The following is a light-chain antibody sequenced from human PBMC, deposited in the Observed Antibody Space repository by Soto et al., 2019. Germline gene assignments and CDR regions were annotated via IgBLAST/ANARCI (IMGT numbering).Light chain of an antibody. V-gene: IGKV3-11*01. CDR3: QQRVNWPPLT. J-gene: IGKJ4*01. CDR1: QSISSY. Sequence: EVVMTQSPASLSLSPGERATLSCRASQSISSYLAWYQQKPGQAPRLLIYDASNRATGTPARFSGSGSGTDFTLTISSLEPEDFAVYYCQQRVNWPPLTFGGGTKVEI. CDR2: DAS.